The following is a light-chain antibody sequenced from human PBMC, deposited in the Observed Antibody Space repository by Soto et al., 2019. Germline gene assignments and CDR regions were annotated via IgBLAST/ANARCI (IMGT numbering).Light chain of an antibody. CDR2: IAS. CDR1: QGISSY. Sequence: DIQLTQSPSFLSASVGDRVTITCRASQGISSYLAWYQQKPGKAPKLLIYIASTLQSGVPSRFSGSESGTEFTLTISSLQPEDFATYYCQQLKTYPFTFGGRTKVEIK. V-gene: IGKV1-9*01. J-gene: IGKJ4*01. CDR3: QQLKTYPFT.